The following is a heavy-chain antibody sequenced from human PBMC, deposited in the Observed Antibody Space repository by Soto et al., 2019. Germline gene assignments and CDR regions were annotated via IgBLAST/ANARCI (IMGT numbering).Heavy chain of an antibody. D-gene: IGHD1-1*01. CDR2: IYHSGST. CDR3: ARDQLEGNWFDP. V-gene: IGHV4-30-2*01. Sequence: QLQLQESGSGLVRPSQTLSLTCVVSGGSISSGGYSWNWIRQPPGKGLEWIGYIYHSGSTLYNPSLKSRVTISVDKSKNQFSLKLSSVTAAYTAVYYCARDQLEGNWFDPWGQGTLVTVSS. CDR1: GGSISSGGYS. J-gene: IGHJ5*02.